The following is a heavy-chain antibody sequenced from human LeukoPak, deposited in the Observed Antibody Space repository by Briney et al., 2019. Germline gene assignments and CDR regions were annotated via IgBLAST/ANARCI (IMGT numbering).Heavy chain of an antibody. D-gene: IGHD5-12*01. CDR2: ISYDGSNK. CDR1: GFTFSSYA. J-gene: IGHJ4*02. CDR3: ARDSKWLRIFDY. V-gene: IGHV3-30-3*01. Sequence: GGSLRLSCAASGFTFSSYAMHWVRQAPGKGLEWVAVISYDGSNKYYADSVKGRFTIFRDNSKNTLYLQMNSLRAEDTAVYYRARDSKWLRIFDYWGQGTLVTVSS.